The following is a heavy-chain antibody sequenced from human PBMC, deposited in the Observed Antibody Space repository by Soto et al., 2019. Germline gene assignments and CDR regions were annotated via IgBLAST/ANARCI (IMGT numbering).Heavy chain of an antibody. CDR2: IYYSGST. CDR1: GGSISSSSYY. D-gene: IGHD6-6*01. J-gene: IGHJ6*02. CDR3: ASPAFWAPSIAARPGYYGMDV. V-gene: IGHV4-39*01. Sequence: TSETLSLTCTVSGGSISSSSYYWGWIRQPPGKGLEWIGSIYYSGSTYYNPSLKSRVTISVDTSKNQFSLKLSSVTAADTAVYYCASPAFWAPSIAARPGYYGMDVWGQGTTVTVSS.